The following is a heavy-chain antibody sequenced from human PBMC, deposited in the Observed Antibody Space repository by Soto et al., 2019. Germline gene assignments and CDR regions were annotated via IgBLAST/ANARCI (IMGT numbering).Heavy chain of an antibody. V-gene: IGHV3-21*01. D-gene: IGHD3-10*01. CDR3: ARGLLLWFGELSNWFDP. CDR1: GFTFKSYS. J-gene: IGHJ5*02. CDR2: ISSSSSYI. Sequence: PGGSLGLSCAASGFTFKSYSMNWVRKNPGKGLEWVSSISSSSSYIYYADSVKGRFTISRDNAKNSLYLQMNSLRAEDTAVYYSARGLLLWFGELSNWFDPWGQGTLVTVSS.